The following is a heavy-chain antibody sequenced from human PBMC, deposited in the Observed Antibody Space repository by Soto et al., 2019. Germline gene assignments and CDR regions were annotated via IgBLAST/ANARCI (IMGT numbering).Heavy chain of an antibody. CDR2: ICHSAST. Sequence: SETRSRTWAVSGVSISSSNWWACLRQPPGKVLECTGVICHSASTNYIPSLNSRVTISVDKSKNQFSLKLTTVTAADTAVYYCATRFDGLVSYEYWGQGTLVTVSS. CDR3: ATRFDGLVSYEY. V-gene: IGHV4-4*02. D-gene: IGHD3-10*01. CDR1: GVSISSSNW. J-gene: IGHJ4*02.